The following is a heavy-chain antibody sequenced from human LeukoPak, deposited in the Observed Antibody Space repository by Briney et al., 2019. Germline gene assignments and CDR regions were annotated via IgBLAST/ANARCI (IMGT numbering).Heavy chain of an antibody. Sequence: LSLTCAVYGGSFSDYYMSWIRQAPGKGLEWVSYISSSGSTIYYADSVKGRFTISRDNAKNSLYLQMNSLRAEDTAVYYCARDSPHYGSGSFFDYWGQGTLVTVSS. J-gene: IGHJ4*02. CDR1: GGSFSDYY. V-gene: IGHV3-11*01. D-gene: IGHD3-10*01. CDR3: ARDSPHYGSGSFFDY. CDR2: ISSSGSTI.